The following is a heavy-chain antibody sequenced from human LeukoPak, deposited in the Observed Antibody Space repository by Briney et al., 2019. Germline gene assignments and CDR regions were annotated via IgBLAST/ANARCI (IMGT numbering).Heavy chain of an antibody. CDR2: IIPIFGTA. V-gene: IGHV1-69*13. Sequence: ASVKVSCKASGGTFSSYAISWVRQAPGQGLEWMEGIIPIFGTANYAQKFQGRVTITADESTSTAYMELSSLRSEDTAVYYCARGSSGGSCYSCWFDPWGQGTLDTVSS. D-gene: IGHD2-15*01. CDR1: GGTFSSYA. CDR3: ARGSSGGSCYSCWFDP. J-gene: IGHJ5*02.